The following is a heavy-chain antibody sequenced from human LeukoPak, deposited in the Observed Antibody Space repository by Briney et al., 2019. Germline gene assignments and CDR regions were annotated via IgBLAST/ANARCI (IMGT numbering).Heavy chain of an antibody. CDR2: IYYSGST. Sequence: SETLSLTCTVSGGSISSYYWSWIRQPPGKGLEWIGYIYYSGSTNYNPSLKSRVTISADTSKNQFSLKLSSVTAADTAVYYCAGAVYYDSSGYLFDYWGQGTLVTVSS. D-gene: IGHD3-22*01. J-gene: IGHJ4*02. V-gene: IGHV4-59*01. CDR3: AGAVYYDSSGYLFDY. CDR1: GGSISSYY.